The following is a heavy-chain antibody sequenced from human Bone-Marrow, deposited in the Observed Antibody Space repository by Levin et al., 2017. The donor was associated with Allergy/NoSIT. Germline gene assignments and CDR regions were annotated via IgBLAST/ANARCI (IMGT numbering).Heavy chain of an antibody. CDR2: IYRGNNT. Sequence: GGSLRLSCAASGFTVSSNFMSWVRQAPGKGLEWISIIYRGNNTYYADSVKGRFTISRDNSNNTVYLQMNSLRVEDTAMYYCARRVSSGWSYYFDYWGPGTLVTVSS. CDR3: ARRVSSGWSYYFDY. V-gene: IGHV3-53*01. J-gene: IGHJ4*02. D-gene: IGHD6-19*01. CDR1: GFTVSSNF.